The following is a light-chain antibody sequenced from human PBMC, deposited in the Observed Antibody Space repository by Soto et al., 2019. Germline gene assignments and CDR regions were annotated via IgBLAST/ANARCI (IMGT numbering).Light chain of an antibody. CDR3: QQRGNWPLT. V-gene: IGKV3-11*01. J-gene: IGKJ4*01. Sequence: EIVMTQSPVTLSVSPGERVTLSCRASQSISDKSAWYQQKPGQAPRLLISDASNRATGIPARFSGSGSGTDFTLTISSLEPEDFAIYYCQQRGNWPLTFGGGTKVDIK. CDR2: DAS. CDR1: QSISDK.